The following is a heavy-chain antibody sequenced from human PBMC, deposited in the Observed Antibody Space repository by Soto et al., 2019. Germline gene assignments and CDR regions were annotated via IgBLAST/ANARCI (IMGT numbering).Heavy chain of an antibody. CDR1: GGTFSSYA. CDR3: ARDSYYDILTGYPRPYYYYGMDV. D-gene: IGHD3-9*01. Sequence: SVKVSCKASGGTFSSYAISWVRQAPGQGLEWMGGIIPIFGTANYAQKFQGRVTITADESTSTAYMELSSLRSEDTAVYYCARDSYYDILTGYPRPYYYYGMDVWGQGTTVTVSS. CDR2: IIPIFGTA. J-gene: IGHJ6*02. V-gene: IGHV1-69*13.